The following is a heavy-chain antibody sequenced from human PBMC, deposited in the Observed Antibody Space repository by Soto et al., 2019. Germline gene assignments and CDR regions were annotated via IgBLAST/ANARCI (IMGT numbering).Heavy chain of an antibody. CDR1: GGSFSGYY. J-gene: IGHJ4*02. CDR2: INHSGST. Sequence: ETLSLTCAVYGGSFSGYYWSWIRQPPGKGLEWIGEINHSGSTNYNPSLKSRVTISVDTSKNQFSLKLSSVTAADTAVYYCANRGGGRGYSGYDFSDWGQGTLVTVSS. V-gene: IGHV4-34*01. CDR3: ANRGGGRGYSGYDFSD. D-gene: IGHD5-12*01.